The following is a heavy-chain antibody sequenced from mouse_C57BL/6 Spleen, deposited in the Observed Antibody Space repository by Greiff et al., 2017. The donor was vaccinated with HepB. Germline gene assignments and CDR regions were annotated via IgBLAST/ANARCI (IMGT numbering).Heavy chain of an antibody. CDR2: SRNKANDYTT. J-gene: IGHJ2*01. CDR1: GFTFSDFY. CDR3: ARDENLDY. V-gene: IGHV7-1*01. Sequence: EVKLMESGGGLVQSGRSLRLSCATSGFTFSDFYMEWVRQAPGKGLEWIAASRNKANDYTTEYSASVKGRFIVSRDTSQSILYLQMNALRAEDTAIYYCARDENLDYWGQGTTLTVSS.